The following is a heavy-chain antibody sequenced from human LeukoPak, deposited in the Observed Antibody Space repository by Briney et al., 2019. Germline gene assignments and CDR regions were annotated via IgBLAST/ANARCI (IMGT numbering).Heavy chain of an antibody. CDR3: AKDPLLFSLSFYGMDV. J-gene: IGHJ6*02. V-gene: IGHV3-30*04. Sequence: GRSLRLSCAASGFTFSSYAMHWVRQAPGKGLEWVAVISYDGSNKYYADSVKGRFTISRDNSKNTLYLQMNSLRAEDTAVYYCAKDPLLFSLSFYGMDVWGQGTTVTVSS. CDR1: GFTFSSYA. CDR2: ISYDGSNK.